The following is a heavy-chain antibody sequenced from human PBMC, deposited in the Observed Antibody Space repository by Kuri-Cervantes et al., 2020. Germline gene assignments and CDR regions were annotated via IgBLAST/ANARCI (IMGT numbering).Heavy chain of an antibody. CDR2: IWYDGSNK. D-gene: IGHD5-18*01. CDR1: GFTFSSYG. V-gene: IGHV3-33*01. Sequence: LTCAASGFTFSSYGMHWVRQAPGKGLEWVAVIWYDGSNKYYADSVKGRFTISRDNSKNTLYLQMNSLRAEDTAVYYCARGSVLQLWFLFDYWGQGTLVTVSS. CDR3: ARGSVLQLWFLFDY. J-gene: IGHJ4*02.